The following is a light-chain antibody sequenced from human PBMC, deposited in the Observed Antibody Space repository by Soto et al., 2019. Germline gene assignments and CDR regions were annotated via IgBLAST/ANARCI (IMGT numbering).Light chain of an antibody. V-gene: IGKV1-6*01. CDR3: LQDYNYPWT. CDR1: QGIRND. CDR2: AAS. Sequence: AIPMTQSPSSLSASVGDRVTITCRASQGIRNDLGWYQQKPGKAPKFLIYAASSLYSGVPSRFSGSGSGTDFTLTISSLQPEDFATYYCLQDYNYPWTFGQGTEVAIK. J-gene: IGKJ1*01.